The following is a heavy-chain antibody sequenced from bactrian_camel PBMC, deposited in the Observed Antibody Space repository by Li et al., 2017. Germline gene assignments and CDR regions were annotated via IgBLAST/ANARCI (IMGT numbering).Heavy chain of an antibody. CDR2: IYRAGRTT. CDR1: TYVFSGSF. J-gene: IGHJ4*01. Sequence: VQLVESGGGSVQAGGSLRLSCATSTYVFSGSFCMGWFRQAPGKQREGVAAIYRAGRTTYYADSVKGRFAISQDTAKKTVYLQMNRLEPQDTAMYYCAAGSQPSGVTWRASARYDFWGQGTQVTVS. CDR3: AAGSQPSGVTWRASARYDF. D-gene: IGHD3*01. V-gene: IGHV3S40*01.